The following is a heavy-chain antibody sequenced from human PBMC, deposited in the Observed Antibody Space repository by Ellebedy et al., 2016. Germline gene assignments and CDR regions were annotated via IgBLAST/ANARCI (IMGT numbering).Heavy chain of an antibody. D-gene: IGHD3-9*01. CDR2: IYHSGST. CDR3: ARRYHVYDILTGFYYYYYMDV. Sequence: SETLSLTCAVSGGSISSSNWWSWVRQPPGKGLEWIGEIYHSGSTNYNPSLKSRDTISVDKSKNQFSLKLSSVTAADTAVYYCARRYHVYDILTGFYYYYYMDVWGKGTTVTVSS. V-gene: IGHV4-4*02. CDR1: GGSISSSNW. J-gene: IGHJ6*03.